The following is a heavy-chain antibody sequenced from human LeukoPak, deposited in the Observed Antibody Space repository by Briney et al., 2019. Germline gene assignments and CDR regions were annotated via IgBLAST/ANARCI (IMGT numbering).Heavy chain of an antibody. V-gene: IGHV4-39*07. CDR1: GGSISSSSYY. CDR3: ARDLPLYYYDSSGYYRDY. Sequence: SETLSLTCTVSGGSISSSSYYWGWIRQPPGKGLEWIGSIYYSGSTYYNPSLKSRVTISVDTSKNQFSLKLSSVTAADTAVYYCARDLPLYYYDSSGYYRDYWGQGTLVTVSS. CDR2: IYYSGST. J-gene: IGHJ4*02. D-gene: IGHD3-22*01.